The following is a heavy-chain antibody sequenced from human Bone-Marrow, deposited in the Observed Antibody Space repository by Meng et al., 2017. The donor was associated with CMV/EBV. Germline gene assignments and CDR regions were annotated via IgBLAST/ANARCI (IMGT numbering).Heavy chain of an antibody. CDR1: GFTFGDYA. V-gene: IGHV3-49*04. CDR2: IRSKAYGGTT. J-gene: IGHJ6*02. D-gene: IGHD4-23*01. Sequence: GESLKISCTASGFTFGDYAMNWVRQAPGKGLEWVGFIRSKAYGGTTEYAASVKGRFTISRDDSKSIAYLQMNSLKTEDTAVYYCTRGKVLTRSYGGNPRDHYGMDVWGQGTTVTVSS. CDR3: TRGKVLTRSYGGNPRDHYGMDV.